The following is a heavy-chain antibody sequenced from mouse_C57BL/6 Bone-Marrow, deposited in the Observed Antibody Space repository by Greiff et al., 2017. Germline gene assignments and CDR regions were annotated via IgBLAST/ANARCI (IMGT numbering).Heavy chain of an antibody. D-gene: IGHD1-1*01. Sequence: EVQGVESGGGLVKPGGSLKLSCAASGFTFSSYTMSWVRQTPEKRLEWVATISGGGGNTYYPDSVKGRFTISRDNAKNTLYLQMSSLRSEDTALYYWARLRAWFAYWGQGTLVTVSA. CDR2: ISGGGGNT. CDR1: GFTFSSYT. CDR3: ARLRAWFAY. J-gene: IGHJ3*01. V-gene: IGHV5-9*01.